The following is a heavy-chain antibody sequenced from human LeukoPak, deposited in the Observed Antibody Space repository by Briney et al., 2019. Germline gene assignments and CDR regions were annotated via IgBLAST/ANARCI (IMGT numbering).Heavy chain of an antibody. CDR1: GFTVRSNY. CDR2: TSG. Sequence: GGSLRLSCAASGFTVRSNYMSWVRQAPGKGLEWGSTTSGNADSVKGRFTISRDNPKNTPYLQMNSLRAEDTAVYYCAKGRVGHSPGYYYGNDAFDIWGQGTMVTVSS. CDR3: AKGRVGHSPGYYYGNDAFDI. J-gene: IGHJ3*02. V-gene: IGHV3-53*01. D-gene: IGHD3-22*01.